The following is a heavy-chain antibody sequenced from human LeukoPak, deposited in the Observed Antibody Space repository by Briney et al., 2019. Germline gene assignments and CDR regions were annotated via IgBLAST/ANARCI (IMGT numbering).Heavy chain of an antibody. D-gene: IGHD3-22*01. Sequence: DYAVSVKSRITINPDTSKNQFSLQLNSVTPEDTAVYYCARDRDSPEGYYDSSGYYGVAFDIWGQGTMVTVSS. J-gene: IGHJ3*02. V-gene: IGHV6-1*01. CDR3: ARDRDSPEGYYDSSGYYGVAFDI.